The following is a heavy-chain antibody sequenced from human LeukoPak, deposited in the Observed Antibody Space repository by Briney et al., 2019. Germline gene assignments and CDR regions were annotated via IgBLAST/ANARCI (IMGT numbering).Heavy chain of an antibody. CDR2: IYHSGST. Sequence: PSETLSLTCAVSGGSISSSNWWSWVRQPPGKGLEWIGEIYHSGSTNYNPSLKSRVTISVDTSKNQFSLKLSSVTAADTAVYYCARDNERGSGLDYWGQGTLVTVSS. CDR1: GGSISSSNW. D-gene: IGHD2-8*01. CDR3: ARDNERGSGLDY. V-gene: IGHV4-4*02. J-gene: IGHJ4*02.